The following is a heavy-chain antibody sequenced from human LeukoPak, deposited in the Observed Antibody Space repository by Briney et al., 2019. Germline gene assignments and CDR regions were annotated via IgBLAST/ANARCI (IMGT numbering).Heavy chain of an antibody. CDR3: AREDSSSWYNFPDAFDI. J-gene: IGHJ3*02. CDR1: GYTFTSYA. Sequence: ASVKVSCKASGYTFTSYAMNWVRQAPGQGLEWMGWINTNTGNPTHAQGFTGRFVFSLDTSVSTAYLQISSLKAEDTAVYYCAREDSSSWYNFPDAFDIWGRGTMVTVSS. CDR2: INTNTGNP. V-gene: IGHV7-4-1*02. D-gene: IGHD6-13*01.